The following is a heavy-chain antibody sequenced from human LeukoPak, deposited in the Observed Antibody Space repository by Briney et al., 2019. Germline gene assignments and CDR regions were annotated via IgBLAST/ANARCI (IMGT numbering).Heavy chain of an antibody. CDR2: INPNSGGT. V-gene: IGHV1-2*02. J-gene: IGHJ4*02. CDR1: GYTFTGHY. Sequence: GASVKVSCKASGYTFTGHYMHWVRQAPGQGLEWMGWINPNSGGTNYAQKFQGRVTMTRDTSISTAYMELSRLRSDDTAVYYCAATYYYDSSGLDHRGQGTLVTVSS. CDR3: AATYYYDSSGLDH. D-gene: IGHD3-22*01.